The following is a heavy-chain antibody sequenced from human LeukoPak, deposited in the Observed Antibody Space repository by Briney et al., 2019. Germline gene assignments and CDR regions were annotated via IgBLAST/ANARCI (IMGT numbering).Heavy chain of an antibody. CDR1: GFPFSNYW. CDR3: ARDFEERKGLAAGGTDY. Sequence: GGSLRLSCAASGFPFSNYWMTWVRRAPGKGLEWVANIPGKGLEWVANIKQDGSEKYYADSVKGRFTISRDNAKNSLYLQMNSLRAEDTAIYYCARDFEERKGLAAGGTDYWGQGTLVTVSP. V-gene: IGHV3-7*01. D-gene: IGHD6-13*01. CDR2: IKQDGSEK. J-gene: IGHJ4*02.